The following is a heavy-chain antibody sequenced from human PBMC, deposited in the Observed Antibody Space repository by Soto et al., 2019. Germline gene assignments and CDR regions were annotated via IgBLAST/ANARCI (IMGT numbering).Heavy chain of an antibody. CDR3: ARETVMITFGGVWFDP. Sequence: GGSLRLSCAASGFTFSSYGMHWVRQAPGKGLEWVAVICYDGSNKYYADSVKGRFTISRDNSKNTLYLQMNSLRAEDTAVYYCARETVMITFGGVWFDPWGQGTLVTVSS. V-gene: IGHV3-33*01. CDR1: GFTFSSYG. CDR2: ICYDGSNK. J-gene: IGHJ5*02. D-gene: IGHD3-16*01.